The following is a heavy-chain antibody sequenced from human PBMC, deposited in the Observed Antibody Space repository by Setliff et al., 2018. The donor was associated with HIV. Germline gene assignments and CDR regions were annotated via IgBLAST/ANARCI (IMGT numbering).Heavy chain of an antibody. CDR3: ARGSDYIWGNYRFPFDY. D-gene: IGHD3-16*02. V-gene: IGHV4-34*01. CDR1: GGSFRGYY. CDR2: INHSGST. Sequence: SETLSLTCAVYGGSFRGYYWSRIRQPPGKGLEWIGEINHSGSTHYNPSLKSRVTRSVDTSKSQFSLKLSSVTAADTALYYCARGSDYIWGNYRFPFDYWGQGTLGTVSS. J-gene: IGHJ4*02.